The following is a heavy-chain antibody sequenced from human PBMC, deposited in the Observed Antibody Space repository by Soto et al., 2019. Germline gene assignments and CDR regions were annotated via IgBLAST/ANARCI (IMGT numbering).Heavy chain of an antibody. CDR1: GFTFSNYG. J-gene: IGHJ4*02. CDR2: ISYHGSDK. Sequence: QVQLVESGGGVVQPGRSLRLSCAASGFTFSNYGMHWVRQAPGKGLEWVAVISYHGSDKYYADSVKGRFTISRDNSKNTLYLQMDSRRDEDTAVYYCAKDHLTTTVTTVGYWGQGTLVTVSS. V-gene: IGHV3-30*18. D-gene: IGHD4-17*01. CDR3: AKDHLTTTVTTVGY.